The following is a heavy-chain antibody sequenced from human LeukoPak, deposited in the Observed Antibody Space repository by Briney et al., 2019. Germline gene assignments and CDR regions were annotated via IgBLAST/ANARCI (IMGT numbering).Heavy chain of an antibody. CDR3: ARGPCSSTSCWVDYYYGMDV. J-gene: IGHJ6*02. CDR2: ISWKSDKI. D-gene: IGHD2-2*01. V-gene: IGHV3-9*01. Sequence: PGRSLRLSCAASGFTFDDYAMFWVRQAPGKGLEWVSGISWKSDKIAYADSVKGRFTISRDNAKNSLYLQMNSLRAEDTAVYYCARGPCSSTSCWVDYYYGMDVWGQGTTVTVSS. CDR1: GFTFDDYA.